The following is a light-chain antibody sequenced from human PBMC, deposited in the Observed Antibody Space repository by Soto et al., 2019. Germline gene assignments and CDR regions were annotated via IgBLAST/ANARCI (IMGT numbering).Light chain of an antibody. CDR1: SSDVGGYDY. V-gene: IGLV2-14*03. J-gene: IGLJ2*01. CDR3: SSYTSSTTVL. CDR2: DVS. Sequence: QSALTQPASVSASPGQSIAISCTGTSSDVGGYDYVSWYQQHPGKAPKLMIYDVSERPSGVSDRFSGSKSGNTASLTISGLHAEDEAHYYCSSYTSSTTVLFGGGTKLPS.